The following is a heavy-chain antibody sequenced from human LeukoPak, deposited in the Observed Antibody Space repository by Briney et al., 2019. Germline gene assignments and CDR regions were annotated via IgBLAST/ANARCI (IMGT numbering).Heavy chain of an antibody. CDR2: IRSKANSYAT. D-gene: IGHD2-15*01. Sequence: PGGSLRLSCAASGLTFCGSVMHWVRQASGKGLEWVGRIRSKANSYATAYAASVKGRFTISRYESKNTAYLQMNSLKTEDTAVYYCSVNYCSRGSCYMLWGQGTLVTVSS. V-gene: IGHV3-73*01. CDR1: GLTFCGSV. J-gene: IGHJ4*02. CDR3: SVNYCSRGSCYML.